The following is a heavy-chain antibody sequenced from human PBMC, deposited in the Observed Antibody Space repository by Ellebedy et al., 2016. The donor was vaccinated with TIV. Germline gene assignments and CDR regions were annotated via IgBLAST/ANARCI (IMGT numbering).Heavy chain of an antibody. D-gene: IGHD1-7*01. V-gene: IGHV4-34*01. CDR1: GGSFSGYY. Sequence: SETLSLXXAVYGGSFSGYYWSWIRQPPGKGLEWIGEINHSGSTNYNPSLKSRVTISVDTSKNQFSLKLSSVTAADTAVYYCAREELELADYYYMDVWGKGTTVTVSS. CDR2: INHSGST. J-gene: IGHJ6*03. CDR3: AREELELADYYYMDV.